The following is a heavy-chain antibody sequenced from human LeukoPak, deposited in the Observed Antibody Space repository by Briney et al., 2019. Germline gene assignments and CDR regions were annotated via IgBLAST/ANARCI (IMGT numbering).Heavy chain of an antibody. CDR2: IITCSSGI. V-gene: IGHV3-48*03. CDR1: GFIFSRYE. Sequence: GGSLRLSCVVSGFIFSRYEMRWVRQAPGGGLGWVSYIITCSSGIYYSDSVKGRFPISRDNAKNPLYLQKNSLRAEDTAVYYCGRRGFYDSSGYLFDYWGQGTLVTVSS. J-gene: IGHJ4*02. D-gene: IGHD3-22*01. CDR3: GRRGFYDSSGYLFDY.